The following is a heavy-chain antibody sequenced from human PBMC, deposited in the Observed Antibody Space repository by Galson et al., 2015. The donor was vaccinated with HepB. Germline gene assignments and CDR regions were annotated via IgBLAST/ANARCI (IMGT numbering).Heavy chain of an antibody. J-gene: IGHJ2*01. V-gene: IGHV3-23*01. CDR2: ISGSGFST. CDR3: ARPKDVGSGWSRVEWYFDL. Sequence: SLRLSCAASGFNFRRYAMSWVRQAPGRGLEWVSGISGSGFSTNYAASVTGRFTISRDNSKNKMYLQMNSLGAEDTAVYYCARPKDVGSGWSRVEWYFDLWGRGTLVTVSS. D-gene: IGHD6-19*01. CDR1: GFNFRRYA.